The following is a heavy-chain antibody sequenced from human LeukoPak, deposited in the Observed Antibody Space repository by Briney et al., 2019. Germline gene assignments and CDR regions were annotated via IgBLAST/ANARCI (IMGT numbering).Heavy chain of an antibody. J-gene: IGHJ4*02. Sequence: PSETLSLTCAVYGGSFGRDYCSWIRQPPGEGLEWIGEINHSGSTNYNPSLKSRVTISVDTSKNQFSLKLSSVTAADTAVYYCARVSSSWSVFDYWGQGTLVTVSS. V-gene: IGHV4-34*01. CDR1: GGSFGRDY. CDR3: ARVSSSWSVFDY. CDR2: INHSGST. D-gene: IGHD6-13*01.